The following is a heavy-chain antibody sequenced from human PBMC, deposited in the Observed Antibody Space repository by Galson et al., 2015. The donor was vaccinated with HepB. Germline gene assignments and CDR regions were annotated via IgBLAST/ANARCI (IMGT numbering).Heavy chain of an antibody. V-gene: IGHV1-2*02. D-gene: IGHD5-18*01. Sequence: YTFTGYYMHWVRQAPGQGLEWMGWINPNSGGTNYAQKFQGRVTMTRDTSISTAYMELSRLRSDDTAVYYCARDRAYSYGYYYYYGMDVWGQGTTVTVSS. CDR3: ARDRAYSYGYYYYYGMDV. CDR1: YTFTGYY. CDR2: INPNSGGT. J-gene: IGHJ6*02.